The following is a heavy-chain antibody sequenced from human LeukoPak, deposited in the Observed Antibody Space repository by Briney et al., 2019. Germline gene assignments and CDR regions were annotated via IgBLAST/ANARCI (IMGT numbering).Heavy chain of an antibody. CDR1: GGSISSGGYY. CDR2: IYYSGST. V-gene: IGHV4-31*03. J-gene: IGHJ4*02. Sequence: PSETLSLTCTVSGGSISSGGYYWSWIRQHPGKGLEWIGYIYYSGSTYYNPSLKSRVTISVDTSKNQFSLKLSSVTAADTAVYYCASLRLDYGDYPYLDYWGQGTLVTVSS. CDR3: ASLRLDYGDYPYLDY. D-gene: IGHD4-17*01.